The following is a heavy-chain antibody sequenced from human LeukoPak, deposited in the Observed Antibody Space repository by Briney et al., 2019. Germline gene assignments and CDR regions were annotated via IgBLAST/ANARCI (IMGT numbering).Heavy chain of an antibody. V-gene: IGHV4-61*02. D-gene: IGHD2-15*01. Sequence: SETLSLTCTVSGGSISSGSYYWSWIRQPAGKGLEWIGRIYTSGSTNYNPSLKSRVTISVDTSKNQFSLKLSSVTAADTAVYYCARVKVVVVAAAFDIWGQGTMVTVSS. CDR2: IYTSGST. CDR3: ARVKVVVVAAAFDI. J-gene: IGHJ3*02. CDR1: GGSISSGSYY.